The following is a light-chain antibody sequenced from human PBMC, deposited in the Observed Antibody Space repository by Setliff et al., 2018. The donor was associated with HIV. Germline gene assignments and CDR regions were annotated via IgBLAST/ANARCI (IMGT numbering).Light chain of an antibody. Sequence: DIQMTQSPTSLSASVGDTVTITCRASQNIGSYLNWYQQKPGRAPNLLIYSTSTVHSGVPSRFRGSRSGTDFTLTITGLQPDDFATYYCQQSFSIPQKTFGQGTKVDI. J-gene: IGKJ1*01. CDR1: QNIGSY. V-gene: IGKV1-39*01. CDR2: STS. CDR3: QQSFSIPQKT.